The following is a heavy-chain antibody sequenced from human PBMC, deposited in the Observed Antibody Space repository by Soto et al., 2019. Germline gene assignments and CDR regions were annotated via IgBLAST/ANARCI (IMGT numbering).Heavy chain of an antibody. CDR2: VNPSVGTT. CDR3: ARGITMVRGALGRWFDP. CDR1: GYTFTSYY. Sequence: QVQLVQSGAEVKKPGASVKVSCKASGYTFTSYYIHWIRQAPGQGLEWMGIVNPSVGTTSYAQKFQGRVTMTRDTSTTTVYMELSSLRSEDTAVYYCARGITMVRGALGRWFDPWGQGTLVTVSS. D-gene: IGHD3-10*01. J-gene: IGHJ5*02. V-gene: IGHV1-46*01.